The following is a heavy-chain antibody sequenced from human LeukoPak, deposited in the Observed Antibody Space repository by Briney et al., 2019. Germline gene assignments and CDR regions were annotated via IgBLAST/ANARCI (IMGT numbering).Heavy chain of an antibody. CDR2: VFYSGNT. CDR1: GGSMSPYY. Sequence: SETLSLTCTVSGGSMSPYYWNWIRQAPGKGLEWIGYVFYSGNTYYNPSLRGRVTISIDTSKSQFSLNLSSVTAADTAVYFCAKGTRFDPWGQGALVTVSS. CDR3: AKGTRFDP. D-gene: IGHD1-7*01. J-gene: IGHJ5*02. V-gene: IGHV4-59*01.